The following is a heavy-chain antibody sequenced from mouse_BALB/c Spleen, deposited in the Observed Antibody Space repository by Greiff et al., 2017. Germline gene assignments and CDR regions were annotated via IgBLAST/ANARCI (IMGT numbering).Heavy chain of an antibody. D-gene: IGHD2-4*01. CDR1: GFAFSSYD. CDR2: ISSGGGNT. Sequence: EVKVVESGGGLVKPGGSLKLSCAASGFAFSSYDMSWVRQTPEKRLEWVATISSGGGNTYYPDSVKGRFTISRDNAKNNLYLQMSSLRSEDTALYYCARYEGLRRNAMDYWGQGTSVTVSS. V-gene: IGHV5-9*03. J-gene: IGHJ4*01. CDR3: ARYEGLRRNAMDY.